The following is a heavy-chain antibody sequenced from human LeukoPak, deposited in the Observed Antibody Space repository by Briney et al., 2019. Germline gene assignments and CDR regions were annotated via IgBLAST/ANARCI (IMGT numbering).Heavy chain of an antibody. CDR3: ARQVVVVIIANFDY. V-gene: IGHV4-4*02. J-gene: IGHJ4*02. D-gene: IGHD3-22*01. Sequence: SETLSLTCAVSGGSISSSNWWSWVRQPPEKGLEWIGEIHHSGSTNYNPSLKSRVTISVDKSKNQFSLKLSSVTAADTAVYYCARQVVVVIIANFDYWGQGTLVSVSS. CDR1: GGSISSSNW. CDR2: IHHSGST.